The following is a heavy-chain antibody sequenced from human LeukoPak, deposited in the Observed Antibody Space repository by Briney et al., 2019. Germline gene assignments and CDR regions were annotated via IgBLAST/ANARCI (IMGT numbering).Heavy chain of an antibody. CDR2: INPSGGST. D-gene: IGHD4-17*01. V-gene: IGHV1-46*01. J-gene: IGHJ4*02. CDR3: ARDPYGVIPFDY. Sequence: ASVKVSCKASGYTFTSYYMHWVRQAPGQGLEWMGIINPSGGSTSYAQKFQGRVTMTRDTSTSTVYMELSSLRSGDTAVYYCARDPYGVIPFDYWGQGTLVTVSS. CDR1: GYTFTSYY.